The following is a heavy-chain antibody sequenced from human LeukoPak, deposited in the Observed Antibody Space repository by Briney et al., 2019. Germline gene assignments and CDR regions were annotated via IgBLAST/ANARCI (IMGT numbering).Heavy chain of an antibody. CDR2: IYYGGGT. CDR1: GGSISSSRYY. D-gene: IGHD1-26*01. V-gene: IGHV4-39*07. J-gene: IGHJ4*02. CDR3: ARDPVGAATDDY. Sequence: SETLSLTCAVSGGSISSSRYYWGWIRQPPGKGLEWIGSIYYGGGTYYNPSLKSRVTISVDTSKNQFSLNLRTVTAADTAVYYCARDPVGAATDDYWGQGTLVTVSS.